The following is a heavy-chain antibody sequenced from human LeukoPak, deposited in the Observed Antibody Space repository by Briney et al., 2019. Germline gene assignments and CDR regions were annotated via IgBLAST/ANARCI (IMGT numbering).Heavy chain of an antibody. CDR1: GFTFSSYG. J-gene: IGHJ6*02. CDR3: ARDGDILTGYTYYYYYGMDV. CDR2: IWYDGSNK. Sequence: PGRSLRLSCAASGFTFSSYGMHWVRQAPGKGLEWVAVIWYDGSNKYYADSVKGRFTISRDNSKNTLYLQMNSLRAEDTAVYYCARDGDILTGYTYYYYYGMDVRGQGTTVTVSS. V-gene: IGHV3-33*01. D-gene: IGHD3-9*01.